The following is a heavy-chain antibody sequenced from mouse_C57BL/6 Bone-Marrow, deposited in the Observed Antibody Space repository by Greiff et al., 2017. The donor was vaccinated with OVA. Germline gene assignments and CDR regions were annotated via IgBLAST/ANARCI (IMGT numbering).Heavy chain of an antibody. D-gene: IGHD2-1*01. CDR3: ARRDLLWSYAMDY. CDR2: IYPGSGST. J-gene: IGHJ4*01. Sequence: QVQLQQSGAELVKPGASVKMSCKASGYTFTSYWITWVKQRPGQGLEWIGDIYPGSGSTNYNEKFKSKATLTVDTSSSTAYMQLSSLTSEDSAVYYCARRDLLWSYAMDYWGQGTSVTVSS. CDR1: GYTFTSYW. V-gene: IGHV1-55*01.